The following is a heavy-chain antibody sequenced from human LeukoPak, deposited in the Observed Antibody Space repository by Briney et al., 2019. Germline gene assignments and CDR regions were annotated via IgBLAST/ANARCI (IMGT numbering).Heavy chain of an antibody. J-gene: IGHJ5*02. Sequence: GESLMISCKATGYSFTNYWIGWVRQMPGKGLEWMGIIYPGDSNTRYSPSFQGQVTISADKSISTAYLQWSSLKASDTAMYYCARHVVTTETTSWFDPWGQGTLVTVSS. D-gene: IGHD4-17*01. V-gene: IGHV5-51*01. CDR3: ARHVVTTETTSWFDP. CDR1: GYSFTNYW. CDR2: IYPGDSNT.